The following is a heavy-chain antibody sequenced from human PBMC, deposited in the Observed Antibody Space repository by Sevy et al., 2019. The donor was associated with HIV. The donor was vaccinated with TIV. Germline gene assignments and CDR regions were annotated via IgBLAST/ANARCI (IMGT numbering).Heavy chain of an antibody. CDR1: GGTFSSYA. CDR2: IIPIFGTA. D-gene: IGHD2-2*01. Sequence: ASVKVSCKASGGTFSSYAISWVRQAPGQGLEWMGGIIPIFGTANYAQKFQGRVTITADESTSTAYMELSSLRSEDTAMYYCASRGVYCSSTSCHLYYYGMDVWGQGTTVTVS. V-gene: IGHV1-69*13. J-gene: IGHJ6*02. CDR3: ASRGVYCSSTSCHLYYYGMDV.